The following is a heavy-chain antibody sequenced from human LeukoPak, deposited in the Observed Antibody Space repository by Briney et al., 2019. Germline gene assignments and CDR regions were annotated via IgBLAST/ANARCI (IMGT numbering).Heavy chain of an antibody. CDR1: GLCLNQYV. CDR2: ITGSGCNS. CDR3: AVDWYESSGYGTFDY. V-gene: IGHV3-23*01. Sequence: GGAQPVPCLPCGLCLNQYVMMELGPGAGKGLEGVSTITGSGCNSDYADSVKGRFTISRDNSKNTLYLQMHSLRAEDTAVYYCAVDWYESSGYGTFDYWGQGTLVTVSS. J-gene: IGHJ4*02. D-gene: IGHD3-22*01.